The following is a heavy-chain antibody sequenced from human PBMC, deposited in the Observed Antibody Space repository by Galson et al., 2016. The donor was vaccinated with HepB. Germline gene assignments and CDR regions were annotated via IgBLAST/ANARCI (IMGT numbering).Heavy chain of an antibody. CDR2: IWYDGSKE. V-gene: IGHV3-33*02. D-gene: IGHD6-25*01. J-gene: IGHJ6*02. CDR3: ARGRSSAGYYGLDV. Sequence: SLRLSCATSGFTFNNYGFRWVRQAPGKGLEWVAVIWYDGSKEFYADYAKGRFTISRDDSKNTLFLQMNSLRGEDTALYYCARGRSSAGYYGLDVWGQGTAVTVSS. CDR1: GFTFNNYG.